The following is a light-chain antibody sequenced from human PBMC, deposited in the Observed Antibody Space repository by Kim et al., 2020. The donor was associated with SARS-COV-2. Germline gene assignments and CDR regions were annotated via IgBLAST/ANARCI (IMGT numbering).Light chain of an antibody. V-gene: IGLV2-8*01. Sequence: QSALTQPPSASGSPGQSITISCTGTSSDVGGYNYVSWYQHHPGKAPKLMIYEVSKRPSGVPDRFSGSKSGNTASLTVSGLQAEDEADYYCSSYAAISNFVFGNGTKVTVL. CDR3: SSYAAISNFV. CDR2: EVS. J-gene: IGLJ1*01. CDR1: SSDVGGYNY.